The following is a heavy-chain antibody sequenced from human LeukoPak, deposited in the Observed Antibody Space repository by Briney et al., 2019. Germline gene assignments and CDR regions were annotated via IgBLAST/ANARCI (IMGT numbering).Heavy chain of an antibody. D-gene: IGHD3-10*01. V-gene: IGHV3-21*01. J-gene: IGHJ6*02. CDR1: GFTFSSYS. CDR2: ISSSSSYI. Sequence: PGGSLRLSCAASGFTFSSYSMNWVRQAPGKGLEWVSSISSSSSYIYYADSVKGRFTISRDNAKNSLYLQMNSLRAEDTAVYYCARIYGSGSYYNHGMDVWGQGTTVTVSS. CDR3: ARIYGSGSYYNHGMDV.